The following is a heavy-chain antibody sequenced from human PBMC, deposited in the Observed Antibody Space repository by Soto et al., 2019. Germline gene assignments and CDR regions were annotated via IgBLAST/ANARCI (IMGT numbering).Heavy chain of an antibody. J-gene: IGHJ6*02. Sequence: GGSLRLSCAASGFTFSSYGMHWVRQAPGKGLEWVAVIWYDGSNKYYADSVKGRFTISRDNSKNTLYLQMNSLRAEDTAVYYCARDIVVVVAAPTSGDYGMDVWGQGTTVTVSS. CDR2: IWYDGSNK. V-gene: IGHV3-33*01. CDR3: ARDIVVVVAAPTSGDYGMDV. CDR1: GFTFSSYG. D-gene: IGHD2-15*01.